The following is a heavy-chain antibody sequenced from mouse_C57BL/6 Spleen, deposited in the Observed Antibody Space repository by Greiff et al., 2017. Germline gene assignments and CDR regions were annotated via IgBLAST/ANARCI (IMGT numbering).Heavy chain of an antibody. V-gene: IGHV1-80*01. CDR2: IYPGDGDT. CDR1: GYAFSSYW. CDR3: ARSRGQLRLQAWFAY. J-gene: IGHJ3*01. Sequence: VQRVESGAELVKPGASVKISCKASGYAFSSYWMNWVKQRPGKGLEWIGQIYPGDGDTNYNGKFKGKATLTADKSSSTAYMQLSSLTSEDSAVYFCARSRGQLRLQAWFAYWGQGTLVTVSA. D-gene: IGHD3-2*02.